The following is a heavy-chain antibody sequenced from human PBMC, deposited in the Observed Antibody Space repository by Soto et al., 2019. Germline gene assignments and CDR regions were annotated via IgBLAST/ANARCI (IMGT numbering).Heavy chain of an antibody. CDR1: GFTFRSSA. CDR3: ATGAYCSGGSCSDYYYYYYGMDL. V-gene: IGHV1-58*01. Sequence: ASVKVSCKTSGFTFRSSAVQWVRQARGQRLEWIGWLVVGTGNTNYAQKFQQRVTISSDRSTNTVSMELSSLTSEDTAVYYCATGAYCSGGSCSDYYYYYYGMDLWGQGTTVTVS. J-gene: IGHJ6*02. CDR2: LVVGTGNT. D-gene: IGHD2-15*01.